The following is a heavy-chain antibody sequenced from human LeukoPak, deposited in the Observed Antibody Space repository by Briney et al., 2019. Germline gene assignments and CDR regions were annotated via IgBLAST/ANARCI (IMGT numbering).Heavy chain of an antibody. Sequence: PGGSLRLSCAASGFTFSTYAMTWVRQAPGKGLEWVSLISGTGGSTYYADSVKGRFTISRDNSKNTLYLQMNSLRAEDTAVYYCARGFRTLDYWGQGTLVTVSS. D-gene: IGHD1-14*01. V-gene: IGHV3-23*01. CDR2: ISGTGGST. CDR1: GFTFSTYA. J-gene: IGHJ4*02. CDR3: ARGFRTLDY.